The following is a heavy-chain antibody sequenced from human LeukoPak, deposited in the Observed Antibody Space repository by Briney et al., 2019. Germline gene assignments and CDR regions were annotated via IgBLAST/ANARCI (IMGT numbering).Heavy chain of an antibody. CDR1: GFTFSSYW. Sequence: GGSLRLSCAASGFTFSSYWMSWVRQAPGKGLEWVAFIRYDGSNKYHADSVKGRFTISRDNSKNTLYLQMNSLRAEDTAVYYCAKDGDYGQSYYFDYWGQGTLVTVSS. CDR2: IRYDGSNK. V-gene: IGHV3-30*02. CDR3: AKDGDYGQSYYFDY. J-gene: IGHJ4*02. D-gene: IGHD4-17*01.